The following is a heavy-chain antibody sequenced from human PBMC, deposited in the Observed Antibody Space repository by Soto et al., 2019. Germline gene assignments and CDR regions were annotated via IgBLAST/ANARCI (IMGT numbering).Heavy chain of an antibody. CDR3: ARSSGWGIDY. V-gene: IGHV3-30*03. Sequence: QVQLVESGGTVVQPGRSLRLSCAASGFTFSSYALHWVRQAPGKGLEWVTLISYDASNKYYGNSVKGRFTISRDNSKNTLYLHMDSLRAKVTAVYYCARSSGWGIDYWGQGTLVTVPS. J-gene: IGHJ4*02. CDR1: GFTFSSYA. D-gene: IGHD6-19*01. CDR2: ISYDASNK.